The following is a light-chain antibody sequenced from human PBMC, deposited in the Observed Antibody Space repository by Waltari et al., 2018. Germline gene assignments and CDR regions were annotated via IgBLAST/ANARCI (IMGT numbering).Light chain of an antibody. J-gene: IGKJ2*01. CDR1: QSVLYSSNNKNY. V-gene: IGKV4-1*01. Sequence: DMVRTQSPDSLAVSLGESAAINGKSSQSVLYSSNNKNYLAWYQQKPGQPPKLLMYWASTRESGVPDRFSGSGSGTDFTLTISSLQADDVAVYYCQQYYSSTTFGQGTKLEIK. CDR2: WAS. CDR3: QQYYSSTT.